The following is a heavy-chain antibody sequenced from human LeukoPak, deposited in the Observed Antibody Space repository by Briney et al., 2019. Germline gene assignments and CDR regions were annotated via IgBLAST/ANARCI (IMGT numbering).Heavy chain of an antibody. D-gene: IGHD3-10*01. V-gene: IGHV3-21*01. Sequence: GGSLRLSCAASGFTFNSYSMNWVRQAPGKGLEWVSSISGSNSYIYYADSMKGRFTISRDNAKNSLYLQMNSLRAEDTAVYYCARRYTFGEPIHQYNWFDPWGQGTLVTVSS. CDR2: ISGSNSYI. CDR1: GFTFNSYS. J-gene: IGHJ5*02. CDR3: ARRYTFGEPIHQYNWFDP.